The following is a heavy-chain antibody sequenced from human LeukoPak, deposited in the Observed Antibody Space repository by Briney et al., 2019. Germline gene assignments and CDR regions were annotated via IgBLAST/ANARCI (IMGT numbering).Heavy chain of an antibody. J-gene: IGHJ4*02. CDR1: GGSISSSSYY. D-gene: IGHD5-18*01. CDR3: ARASRMGSGGYSYDTYYYFDY. Sequence: SETLSLTCTVSGGSISSSSYYWGWIRQPPGTGLGWIGSIYYSGSTYYNPSLKSRVTISVDTSKNQFSLKLSSVTAADTAVYYCARASRMGSGGYSYDTYYYFDYWGQGTLVTVSS. CDR2: IYYSGST. V-gene: IGHV4-39*07.